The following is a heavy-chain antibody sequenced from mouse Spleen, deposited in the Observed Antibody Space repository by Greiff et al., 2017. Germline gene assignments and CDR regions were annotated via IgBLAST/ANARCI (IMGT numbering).Heavy chain of an antibody. CDR2: ISSGGSYT. CDR1: GFTFSSYA. Sequence: EVKVVESGGGLVKPGGSLKLSCAASGFTFSSYAMSWVRQTPEKRLEWVATISSGGSYTYYPDSVKGRFTISRDNAKNTLYLQMSSLRSEDTAMYYCARHGFDYWGQGTTLTVSS. J-gene: IGHJ2*01. CDR3: ARHGFDY. V-gene: IGHV5-9-3*01.